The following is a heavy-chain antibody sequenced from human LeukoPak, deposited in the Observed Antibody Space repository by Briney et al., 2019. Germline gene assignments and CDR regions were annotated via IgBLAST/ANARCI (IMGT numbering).Heavy chain of an antibody. Sequence: GGSLRLSCAASGFTFSSYALSWVRQAPGKGLEWVSAISGSGGSTYYADSVKGRFTISRDDSKNTLYLQMNSLRAEDTAVYYCAKIITMVRGVTYYYYYGMDVWGQGTTVTVSS. V-gene: IGHV3-23*01. CDR3: AKIITMVRGVTYYYYYGMDV. J-gene: IGHJ6*02. CDR2: ISGSGGST. CDR1: GFTFSSYA. D-gene: IGHD3-10*01.